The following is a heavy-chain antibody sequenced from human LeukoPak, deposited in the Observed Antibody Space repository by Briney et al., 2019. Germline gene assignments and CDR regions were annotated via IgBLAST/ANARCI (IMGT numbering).Heavy chain of an antibody. D-gene: IGHD3-22*01. J-gene: IGHJ6*03. V-gene: IGHV1-69*13. Sequence: SVKVSCKASGGTLSSYAISWVRQAPGQGLEWMGGIIPIFGTANYAQQLQGRVTITGDESTSTAYMELSSLRSEDTAVYYCARDLGYYDSRVYYYYYMDVWGKGTTVTVSS. CDR1: GGTLSSYA. CDR3: ARDLGYYDSRVYYYYYMDV. CDR2: IIPIFGTA.